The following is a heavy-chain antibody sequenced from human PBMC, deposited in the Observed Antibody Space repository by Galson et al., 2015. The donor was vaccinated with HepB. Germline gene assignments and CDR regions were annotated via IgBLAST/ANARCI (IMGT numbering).Heavy chain of an antibody. D-gene: IGHD2-15*01. CDR3: ASLSGRNPLDY. J-gene: IGHJ4*02. CDR1: GFTFSSYG. CDR2: IWYDGSNK. Sequence: SLRLSCAASGFTFSSYGMHWVRQAPGKGLEWVAVIWYDGSNKYYADSVKGRFTISRDNSKNTLYLQMNSLRAEDTAVYYCASLSGRNPLDYWGQGTLVTVSS. V-gene: IGHV3-33*01.